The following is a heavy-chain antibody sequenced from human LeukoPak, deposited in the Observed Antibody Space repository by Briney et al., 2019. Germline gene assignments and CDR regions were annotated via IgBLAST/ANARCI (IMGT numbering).Heavy chain of an antibody. D-gene: IGHD2-2*03. CDR2: IYYSGST. J-gene: IGHJ5*02. Sequence: KPSETLSLTCAVYGGSFSGYYWSWIRQHPGKGLEWIGYIYYSGSTYYNPSLKSRVTISVDTSKNQFSLKLSSVTAADTAVYYCARDVFGYCSSTSCYEGHNWFDPWGQGTLVTVSS. CDR3: ARDVFGYCSSTSCYEGHNWFDP. CDR1: GGSFSGYY. V-gene: IGHV4-31*11.